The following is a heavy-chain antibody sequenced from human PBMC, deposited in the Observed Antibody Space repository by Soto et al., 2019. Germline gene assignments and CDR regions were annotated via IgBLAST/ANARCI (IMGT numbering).Heavy chain of an antibody. CDR1: GGSISSGDYY. CDR2: IYYSGST. Sequence: PSETLSLTCTVSGGSISSGDYYWSWIRQPPGKGLEWIGYIYYSGSTYYNPSLKSRVTISVDTSKNQFSLKLSSVTAADTAVYYCARDKLITFFGVVIEGAPPDYYGMDVWGQGTTVTVSS. D-gene: IGHD3-3*01. CDR3: ARDKLITFFGVVIEGAPPDYYGMDV. J-gene: IGHJ6*02. V-gene: IGHV4-30-4*01.